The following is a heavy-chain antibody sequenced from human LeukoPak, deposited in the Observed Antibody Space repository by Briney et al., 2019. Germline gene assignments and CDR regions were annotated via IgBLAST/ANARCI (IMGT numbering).Heavy chain of an antibody. CDR1: GFTFSSYA. Sequence: GGSLRLSCAASGFTFSSYAMSWVRQAPGKGLEWVSAISGSGGSTCYADSVKGRFTISRDNSKNTLYLQMNSLRAEDTAVYYCAKDRAAVDPPTMVRGVIILGWFDPWGQGTLVTVSS. V-gene: IGHV3-23*01. J-gene: IGHJ5*02. D-gene: IGHD3-10*01. CDR3: AKDRAAVDPPTMVRGVIILGWFDP. CDR2: ISGSGGST.